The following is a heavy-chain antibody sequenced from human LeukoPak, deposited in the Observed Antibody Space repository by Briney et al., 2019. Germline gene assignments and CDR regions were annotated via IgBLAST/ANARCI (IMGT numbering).Heavy chain of an antibody. D-gene: IGHD4-23*01. CDR3: ASHNGGNSHGLGY. V-gene: IGHV4-59*06. Sequence: ASETLSLTCTVPGGSISSYYWSWIRQPPGKGLEWIGYIYYSGSTYYNPSLKSRVTISVDTSKNQFSLKLSSVTAADTAVYYCASHNGGNSHGLGYWGQGTLVTVSS. CDR1: GGSISSYY. CDR2: IYYSGST. J-gene: IGHJ4*02.